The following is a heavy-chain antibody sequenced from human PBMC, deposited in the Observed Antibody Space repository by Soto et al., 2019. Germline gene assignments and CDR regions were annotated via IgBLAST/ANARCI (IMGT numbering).Heavy chain of an antibody. V-gene: IGHV3-15*07. Sequence: EVQLVESGGGLVKPGGSLRLSCAASGFTFSNAWMNWVRQAPGQGLAWVGRIKSKTDGGTTDYAAPVKGRFTISRDDSNNPLYLQMNSLKTEDTAVYYCTTEGIVLMVYATYYDYWGQGTLVTVSS. J-gene: IGHJ4*02. CDR1: GFTFSNAW. CDR3: TTEGIVLMVYATYYDY. D-gene: IGHD2-8*01. CDR2: IKSKTDGGTT.